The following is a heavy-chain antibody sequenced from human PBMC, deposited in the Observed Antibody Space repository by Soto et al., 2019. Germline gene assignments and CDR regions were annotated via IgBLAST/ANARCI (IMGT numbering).Heavy chain of an antibody. V-gene: IGHV4-34*01. Sequence: QVQLQQWVAGLLKASETLSLTCAVYGGSFNGYYWYWIRQPPGQGLEWIGEINHSGSTNYNPSLKSRVTMSVDTSKNQFSLKLSSVTAADTAVDYCARGYGRNFDYWGQGTLVTVSS. CDR1: GGSFNGYY. CDR2: INHSGST. D-gene: IGHD3-10*01. CDR3: ARGYGRNFDY. J-gene: IGHJ4*02.